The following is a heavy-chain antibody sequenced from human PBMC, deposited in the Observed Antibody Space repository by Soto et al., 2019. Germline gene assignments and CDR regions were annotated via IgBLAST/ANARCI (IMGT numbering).Heavy chain of an antibody. Sequence: QVQLQESGPGLVKASETVSLTCTVSGGSISRYCWRWIRQPSGKGLEWIGRIYPSGSTNYSPFLKSRVNMSVDTSKKQLSLKLSSVTAADTAVYYCAIGEIGNGYGMDGWGQGTTVTVSS. V-gene: IGHV4-4*07. CDR3: AIGEIGNGYGMDG. D-gene: IGHD2-8*01. CDR2: IYPSGST. J-gene: IGHJ6*02. CDR1: GGSISRYC.